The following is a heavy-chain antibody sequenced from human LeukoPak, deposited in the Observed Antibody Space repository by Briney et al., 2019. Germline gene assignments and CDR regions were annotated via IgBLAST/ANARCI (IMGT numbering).Heavy chain of an antibody. CDR1: GYSFTSYL. D-gene: IGHD2-21*02. V-gene: IGHV5-51*01. CDR2: IYPGDSDT. CDR3: ARACGGDCSYAFDI. Sequence: LGESLKICCNGCGYSFTSYLIGWVREMRGKGLGRMWIIYPGDSDTRYSPSFQGQVTISADKSISTAYLQWSSLKASDTAMYYCARACGGDCSYAFDIWGQGTMVTVSS. J-gene: IGHJ3*02.